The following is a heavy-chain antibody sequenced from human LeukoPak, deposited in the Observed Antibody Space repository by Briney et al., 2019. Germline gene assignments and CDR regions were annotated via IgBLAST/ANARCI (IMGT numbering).Heavy chain of an antibody. V-gene: IGHV4-34*01. Sequence: KPSGTLSLPCAGYRGSFRGYYWGWTRPPPGKGLEWIGEINHSGSNNYKPSLKSRVTISVDTSKSQFSLKLSSVTAADTAVYYCARRVIVYAKYYFDYWGQGTLVTVSS. CDR3: ARRVIVYAKYYFDY. D-gene: IGHD2-8*01. CDR1: RGSFRGYY. CDR2: INHSGSN. J-gene: IGHJ4*02.